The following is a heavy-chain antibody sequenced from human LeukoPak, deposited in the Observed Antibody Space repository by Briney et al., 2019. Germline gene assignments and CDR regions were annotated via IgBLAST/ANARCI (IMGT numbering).Heavy chain of an antibody. V-gene: IGHV3-23*01. CDR2: ISGSGGST. D-gene: IGHD3-22*01. J-gene: IGHJ4*02. CDR3: AGDPSMIVYDVDY. Sequence: RTGGSLRLSCAASGFTFSSYAMSWVRQAPGKGLEWVSAISGSGGSTYYADSVKGRFTISRDNSKNTLYLQMNSLRAEDTAVYYCAGDPSMIVYDVDYWGQGTLVTVSS. CDR1: GFTFSSYA.